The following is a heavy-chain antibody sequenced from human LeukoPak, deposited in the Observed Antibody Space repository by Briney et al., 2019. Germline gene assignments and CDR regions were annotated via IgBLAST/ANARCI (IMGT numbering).Heavy chain of an antibody. CDR2: IWYDGSNK. J-gene: IGHJ4*02. D-gene: IGHD6-6*01. Sequence: GGSLRLSCAASGFTFSYYGMHWVRQAPGKGLEWVAVIWYDGSNKYYADSVKGRFTISRDNSKNTLYLQMNSLRAEDTAVYYCARVHFSSSPYFDYWGQGTLVTDSS. CDR3: ARVHFSSSPYFDY. CDR1: GFTFSYYG. V-gene: IGHV3-33*01.